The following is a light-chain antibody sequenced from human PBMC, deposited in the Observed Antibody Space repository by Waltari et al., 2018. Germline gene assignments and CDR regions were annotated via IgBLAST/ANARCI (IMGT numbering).Light chain of an antibody. Sequence: QSVLTQPPSASGTPGQRVTISCSGSSSNIGSNTVNWYQQLPGTAPKPLSYSNNQRPSGVPDRFSGSKSGTSASLAISGLQSEDEADYYCAAWDDSLNAWVFGGGTKLTVL. CDR1: SSNIGSNT. CDR2: SNN. V-gene: IGLV1-44*01. CDR3: AAWDDSLNAWV. J-gene: IGLJ3*02.